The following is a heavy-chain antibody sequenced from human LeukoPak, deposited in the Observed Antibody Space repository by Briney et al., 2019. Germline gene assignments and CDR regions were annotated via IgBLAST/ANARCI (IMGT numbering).Heavy chain of an antibody. CDR3: ARTYGEPNWFDP. V-gene: IGHV3-21*01. Sequence: GGSLRLSCAASGFTFSSYSMNWVRQAPGKGLEWVSSISSSSSYMYYADSVKGRFTISRDNAKNSLYLQMNSLRAEDTAVYYCARTYGEPNWFDPWGQGTLVTVSS. CDR1: GFTFSSYS. J-gene: IGHJ5*02. D-gene: IGHD1-14*01. CDR2: ISSSSSYM.